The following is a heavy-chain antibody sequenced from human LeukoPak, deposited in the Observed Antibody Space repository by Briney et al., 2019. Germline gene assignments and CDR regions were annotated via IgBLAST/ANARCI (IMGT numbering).Heavy chain of an antibody. Sequence: PGRSLRLSCAASGFTFNNYGMHWVRQAPGKGLEWVAVISYDGPNKYYADSVKGRFTISRDNSKNTQYLQMNSLRAEDTAVYYCARRRVGATQKYFDYWGQGTLVTVSS. CDR2: ISYDGPNK. D-gene: IGHD1-26*01. CDR3: ARRRVGATQKYFDY. J-gene: IGHJ4*02. V-gene: IGHV3-30*03. CDR1: GFTFNNYG.